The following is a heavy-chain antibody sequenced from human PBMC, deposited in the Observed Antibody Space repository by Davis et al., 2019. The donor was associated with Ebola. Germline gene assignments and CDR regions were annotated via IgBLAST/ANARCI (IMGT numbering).Heavy chain of an antibody. CDR3: ARGPSIAARRGDVRY. J-gene: IGHJ4*02. CDR2: INHSGST. D-gene: IGHD6-6*01. Sequence: SETLSLTCAVYGASFSGYYWSWIRQPPGKGLEWIGEINHSGSTNYNPSIKSRVTISVDTSKNQFSLKLSSVTAADTAVYYCARGPSIAARRGDVRYWGQGTLVTVSS. CDR1: GASFSGYY. V-gene: IGHV4-34*01.